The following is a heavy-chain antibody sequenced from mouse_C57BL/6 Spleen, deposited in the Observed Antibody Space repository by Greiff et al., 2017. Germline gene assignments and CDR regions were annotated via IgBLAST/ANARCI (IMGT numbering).Heavy chain of an antibody. CDR2: IRYSGST. CDR3: ARARLWEDAMDY. CDR1: GYSITSGYD. D-gene: IGHD3-2*02. J-gene: IGHJ4*01. V-gene: IGHV3-1*01. Sequence: EVHLVESGPGMVKPSQSLSLTCTVTGYSITSGYDWHLIRHFPGNKLEWMGYIRYSGSTNYNPSLTSRISITHDTSKNHFFLKMNSVTTEDTATYYCARARLWEDAMDYWGQGTSVTVSS.